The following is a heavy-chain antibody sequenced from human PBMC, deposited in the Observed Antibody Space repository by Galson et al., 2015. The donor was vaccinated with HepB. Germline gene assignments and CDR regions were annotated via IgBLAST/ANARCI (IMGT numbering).Heavy chain of an antibody. CDR1: GDSISSVNYY. J-gene: IGHJ6*02. D-gene: IGHD4-17*01. Sequence: LSLTCTVSGDSISSVNYYWGWVRQSPGRGLEWIGSIYYSGSTYYNPSLKSRLSMSVDTSTNQFSLTLGSVTAADTAVYYCARHGAVTWYAYCGLDVWGQGTTVAVSS. V-gene: IGHV4-39*01. CDR3: ARHGAVTWYAYCGLDV. CDR2: IYYSGST.